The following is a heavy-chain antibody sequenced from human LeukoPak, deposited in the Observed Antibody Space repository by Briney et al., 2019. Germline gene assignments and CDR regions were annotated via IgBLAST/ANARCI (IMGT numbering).Heavy chain of an antibody. Sequence: PSETLSLTCTVSGGSISSYYWSWIRQPPGMGLEWIGYIYYSGSTNYNPSLKSRVTISVDTSKNQFSLKLSSVTAADTAVYYCARNPGPTDYDFWSGLRFDYWGQGTLVTVSP. CDR2: IYYSGST. CDR3: ARNPGPTDYDFWSGLRFDY. D-gene: IGHD3-3*01. V-gene: IGHV4-59*08. J-gene: IGHJ4*02. CDR1: GGSISSYY.